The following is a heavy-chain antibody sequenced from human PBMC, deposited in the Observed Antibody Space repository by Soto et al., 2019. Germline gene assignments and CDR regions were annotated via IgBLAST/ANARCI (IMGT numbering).Heavy chain of an antibody. Sequence: GASVKVSCKASGGTFSSYAISWVRQAPGQGLEWMGGIIPIFGTANYAQKFQGRVTITADESTSTAYMELSSLRSEDTAVYYCASGTTYPQAYYYDSSGSNLPDYWGQGTLVT. CDR1: GGTFSSYA. CDR2: IIPIFGTA. V-gene: IGHV1-69*13. D-gene: IGHD3-22*01. CDR3: ASGTTYPQAYYYDSSGSNLPDY. J-gene: IGHJ4*02.